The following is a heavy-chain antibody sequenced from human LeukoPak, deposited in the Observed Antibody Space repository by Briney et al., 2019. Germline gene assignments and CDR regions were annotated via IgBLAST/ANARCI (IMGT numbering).Heavy chain of an antibody. Sequence: GESLKISCKGSGSSFTSYWIGWVRQMPGEGLEWMGIIYPGDSDTRYSPSFQGQVTISADKSISTAYLQWSSLKASDTAMYYCARYSEYYYDRFFDYWGQGTLVTVSS. J-gene: IGHJ4*02. CDR2: IYPGDSDT. V-gene: IGHV5-51*01. D-gene: IGHD3-22*01. CDR1: GSSFTSYW. CDR3: ARYSEYYYDRFFDY.